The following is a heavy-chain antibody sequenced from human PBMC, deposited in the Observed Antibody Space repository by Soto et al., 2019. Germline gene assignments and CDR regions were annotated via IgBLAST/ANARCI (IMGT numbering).Heavy chain of an antibody. Sequence: PSETLSLTCTVSGGSISSPNFYWSWIRQHPGKGLEWIGHIYYNGTTYYNPTLKSRVSISVDTSKNQFSLKLSSVTAADTGVYYWADVPDYWGRGTPVIVSS. D-gene: IGHD2-2*01. CDR3: ADVPDY. V-gene: IGHV4-31*06. CDR2: IYYNGTT. CDR1: GGSISSPNFY. J-gene: IGHJ4*01.